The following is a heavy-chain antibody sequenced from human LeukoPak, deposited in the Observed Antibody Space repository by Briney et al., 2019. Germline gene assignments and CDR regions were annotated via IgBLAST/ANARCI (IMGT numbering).Heavy chain of an antibody. Sequence: ASVKVSCKASGYTFTDYYMYWVRQAPGQGLEWMGWINPNSGGTNYAQTFQGGVTMTTDTSISTAYMEVSRLRSDDTAVYYFSRVRIGQQLDKYYYYAMDVWGQGTTVTVSS. J-gene: IGHJ6*02. D-gene: IGHD6-13*01. CDR3: SRVRIGQQLDKYYYYAMDV. V-gene: IGHV1-2*02. CDR2: INPNSGGT. CDR1: GYTFTDYY.